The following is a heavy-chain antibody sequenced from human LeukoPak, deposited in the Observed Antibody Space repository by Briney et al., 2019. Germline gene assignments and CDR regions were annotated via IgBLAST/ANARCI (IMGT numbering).Heavy chain of an antibody. CDR2: MNPNSGDT. D-gene: IGHD3-10*01. Sequence: ASVKVSCKASGYTFTSYDINWVRQAPGQGLEWMGWMNPNSGDTGYPQKFQGRVTMTRDTSITTAYMELSSLRSEDTAVYYCARSGFGSGISFDLWGQGTLVTVSS. CDR1: GYTFTSYD. J-gene: IGHJ5*02. V-gene: IGHV1-8*01. CDR3: ARSGFGSGISFDL.